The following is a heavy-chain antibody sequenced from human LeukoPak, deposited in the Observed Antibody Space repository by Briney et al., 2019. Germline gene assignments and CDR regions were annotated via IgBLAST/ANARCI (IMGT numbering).Heavy chain of an antibody. CDR1: GGTFSSYT. D-gene: IGHD1-26*01. Sequence: GASVKVSCKASGGTFSSYTISGVRQAPGQGLEWMGRIIPILGIANYAQKFQGRVTITAEKSTSTAYMELSSLRSEDTAVYYCARDPDNPGATSPYYYYYYMDVWGKGTTVTVSS. CDR2: IIPILGIA. J-gene: IGHJ6*03. V-gene: IGHV1-69*04. CDR3: ARDPDNPGATSPYYYYYYMDV.